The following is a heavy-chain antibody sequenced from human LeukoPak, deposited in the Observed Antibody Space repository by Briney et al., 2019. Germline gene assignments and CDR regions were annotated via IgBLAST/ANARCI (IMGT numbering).Heavy chain of an antibody. CDR2: ISAYNGNT. CDR3: ARDQSVRLLQTSSTYFKHVFAI. Sequence: ASVKVSCKTSGYTFTNYGISWVRQAPGLGLEWMGWISAYNGNTNYARKVQGRVTMTTDTSTSTAYMELRSLRFDDTAVYYCARDQSVRLLQTSSTYFKHVFAIWGQGSMVTVS. D-gene: IGHD6-13*01. V-gene: IGHV1-18*01. J-gene: IGHJ3*02. CDR1: GYTFTNYG.